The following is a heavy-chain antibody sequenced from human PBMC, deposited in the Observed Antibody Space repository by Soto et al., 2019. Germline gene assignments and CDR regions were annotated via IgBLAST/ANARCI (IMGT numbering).Heavy chain of an antibody. J-gene: IGHJ4*02. Sequence: ASETPFLTCAVSGGSIHSGGYSWGWVRQPPGKGLEGIGYIYHSGSTYYNPPLKRRATISVDRPKNQFSLKLNSVSAADTAVYYCARGPSGDKVDYWGQGTLVTV. CDR2: IYHSGST. CDR1: GGSIHSGGYS. D-gene: IGHD7-27*01. CDR3: ARGPSGDKVDY. V-gene: IGHV4-30-2*01.